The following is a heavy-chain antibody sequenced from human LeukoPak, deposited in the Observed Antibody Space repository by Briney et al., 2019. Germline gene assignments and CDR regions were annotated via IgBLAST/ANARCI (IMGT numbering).Heavy chain of an antibody. V-gene: IGHV5-51*01. CDR3: ARRVAGSYHDAFDI. D-gene: IGHD1-26*01. CDR1: GCSFTSYW. Sequence: GESLKISCTGSGCSFTSYWIGWVRQMPGNGLEWMGIIYPGDSDTRYSPSFQGQVTISADKSISTAYLQWSSLRASDTAMYYCARRVAGSYHDAFDIWGQGTMVTVSS. CDR2: IYPGDSDT. J-gene: IGHJ3*02.